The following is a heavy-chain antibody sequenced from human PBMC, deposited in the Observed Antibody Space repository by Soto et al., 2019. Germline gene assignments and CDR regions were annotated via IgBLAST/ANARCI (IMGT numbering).Heavy chain of an antibody. CDR3: ARIYCTTTTCDSWFDP. J-gene: IGHJ5*02. CDR2: IDPGDTYA. Sequence: GESLKISCTGFGYTFATFWISWVRQMPGKGLEWMGRIDPGDTYATYSPAFQGHVTISADKATSTAYLQWSSLKASDTAMYYCARIYCTTTTCDSWFDPWGQGTLVTVSS. D-gene: IGHD2-2*01. CDR1: GYTFATFW. V-gene: IGHV5-10-1*01.